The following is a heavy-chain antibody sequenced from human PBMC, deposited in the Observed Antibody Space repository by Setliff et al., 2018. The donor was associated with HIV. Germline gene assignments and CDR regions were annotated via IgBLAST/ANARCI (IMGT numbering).Heavy chain of an antibody. CDR2: ISPNNAGT. CDR3: ATVRGYYYDSSGQEYFQH. D-gene: IGHD3-22*01. J-gene: IGHJ1*01. V-gene: IGHV1-2*02. Sequence: ASVKVSCKASAYSFTDYFIHWVRQAPGQGLEWMGWISPNNAGTRIPRTFRGRVTLTSDTSINTAYMELSGLRSDDTAMYYCATVRGYYYDSSGQEYFQHWGQGTLVTVSS. CDR1: AYSFTDYF.